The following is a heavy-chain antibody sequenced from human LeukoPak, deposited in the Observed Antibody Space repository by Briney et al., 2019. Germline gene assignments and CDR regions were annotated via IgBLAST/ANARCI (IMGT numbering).Heavy chain of an antibody. V-gene: IGHV5-51*01. CDR2: IHLSDSDT. D-gene: IGHD2-2*01. CDR1: GYTFPTSW. Sequence: GESLKISCKGSGYTFPTSWIAWVRQVPGKGLEWMGIIHLSDSDTKYSPSFRGQVIISADKSISTAYLQWTSLKASDTAMYYCANWGYCSSDRCSNWFDPWGQGTLVTVSS. CDR3: ANWGYCSSDRCSNWFDP. J-gene: IGHJ5*02.